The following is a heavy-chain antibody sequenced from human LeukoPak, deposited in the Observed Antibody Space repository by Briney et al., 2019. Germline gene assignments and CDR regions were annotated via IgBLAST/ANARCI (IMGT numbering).Heavy chain of an antibody. V-gene: IGHV3-64*01. CDR2: ISSNGRIT. J-gene: IGHJ4*02. CDR3: ARPSGTVTPLGFDY. D-gene: IGHD4-17*01. CDR1: GFSFGTYA. Sequence: PGGSLRLSCAASGFSFGTYAMHWVRQAPGKGLEYVSAISSNGRITYYANSVKGRFTISRDNSKNILYLQMGSLRAEDMAVYYCARPSGTVTPLGFDYWGQGTLVTVSS.